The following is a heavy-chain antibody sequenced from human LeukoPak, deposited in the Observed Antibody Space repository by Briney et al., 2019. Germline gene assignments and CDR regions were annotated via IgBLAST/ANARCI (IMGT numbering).Heavy chain of an antibody. Sequence: GGSLRLSCAASGFTFNNYGMHWVRQAPGKGLEWVAVISYDGRNKHYPDSVKGRFTISRDISTDTLWLQMDSLRTGDTAVYYCAKGPLRGTAAAIDYWGQGTLVTVSS. CDR3: AKGPLRGTAAAIDY. V-gene: IGHV3-30*18. CDR1: GFTFNNYG. D-gene: IGHD2-2*01. J-gene: IGHJ4*02. CDR2: ISYDGRNK.